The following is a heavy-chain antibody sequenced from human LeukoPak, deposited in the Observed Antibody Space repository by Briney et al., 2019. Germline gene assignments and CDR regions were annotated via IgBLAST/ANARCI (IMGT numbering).Heavy chain of an antibody. CDR3: AKDPQYCSSTSCYYYGMDV. CDR1: GFTFSSYG. V-gene: IGHV3-30*18. J-gene: IGHJ6*04. D-gene: IGHD2-2*01. CDR2: ISYDGSNK. Sequence: GRSLRLSCAASGFTFSSYGMHWVRQAPGKGLEWVAVISYDGSNKYYADSVKGRFTISRDNSKNTLYLQMNSLRAEDTAVYYCAKDPQYCSSTSCYYYGMDVWGKGTTVTVSS.